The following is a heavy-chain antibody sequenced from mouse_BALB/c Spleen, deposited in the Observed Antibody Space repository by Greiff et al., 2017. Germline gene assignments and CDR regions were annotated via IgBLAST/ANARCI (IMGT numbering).Heavy chain of an antibody. Sequence: DVKLQESGPGLVKPSQSLSLTCSVTGYSITSGYYWNWIRQFPGNKLEWMGYISYDGSNNYNPSLKNRISITRDTSKNQFFLKLNSVTTEDTATYYCARGGYGTYYWGQGTSVTVSS. CDR2: ISYDGSN. D-gene: IGHD2-1*01. CDR3: ARGGYGTYY. J-gene: IGHJ4*01. V-gene: IGHV3-6*02. CDR1: GYSITSGYY.